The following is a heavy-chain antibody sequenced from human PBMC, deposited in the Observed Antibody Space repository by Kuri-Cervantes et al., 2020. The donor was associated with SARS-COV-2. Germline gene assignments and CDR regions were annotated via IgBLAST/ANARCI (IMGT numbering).Heavy chain of an antibody. D-gene: IGHD2-21*01. CDR2: INPNGGGT. J-gene: IGHJ3*01. V-gene: IGHV1-2*02. CDR3: AKIAVGVPVVADAFDF. CDR1: GYTFIDYH. Sequence: ASVKVSCKASGYTFIDYHMHWVRQAPGQGLEWMGWINPNGGGTNYAQKFQGRVTMTSDTSIDTACMELSGLRSDDTAVYYCAKIAVGVPVVADAFDFWGQGTLVTVSS.